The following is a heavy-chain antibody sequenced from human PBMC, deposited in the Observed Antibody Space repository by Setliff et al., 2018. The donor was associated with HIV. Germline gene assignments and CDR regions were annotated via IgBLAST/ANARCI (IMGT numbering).Heavy chain of an antibody. Sequence: GGSLRLSCAASGFTFSSYEMNWVRQAPGKGLEWVSYIGSSGSTVYYADSAKGRFTISRDNAKTSLYLQMNSLRAEDTAVYYCAILDVDTTMVIYYGMDVWGQGTTVTVSS. V-gene: IGHV3-48*03. CDR3: AILDVDTTMVIYYGMDV. D-gene: IGHD5-18*01. CDR2: IGSSGSTV. J-gene: IGHJ6*02. CDR1: GFTFSSYE.